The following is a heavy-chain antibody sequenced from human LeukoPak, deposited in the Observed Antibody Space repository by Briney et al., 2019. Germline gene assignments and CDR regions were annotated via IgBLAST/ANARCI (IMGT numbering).Heavy chain of an antibody. CDR3: ARSSGYLFDP. D-gene: IGHD3-22*01. CDR2: IFYSGST. CDR1: GGSISSSSYY. Sequence: SETLSLTCTVSGGSISSSSYYWGWIRQPPGKGLEWIGSIFYSGSTYYNPSLKSRVTISVDTSKNQFSLKLSSVTAADTAVYYCARSSGYLFDPWGQGTLVTVSS. J-gene: IGHJ5*02. V-gene: IGHV4-39*01.